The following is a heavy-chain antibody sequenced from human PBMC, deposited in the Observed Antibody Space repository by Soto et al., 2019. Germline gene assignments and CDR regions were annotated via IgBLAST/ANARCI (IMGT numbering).Heavy chain of an antibody. Sequence: PSETLSLTCTVSRGSISSSSYNCGWIRQPPGKGLEWIGSIYYSGSTYYNPSLKSRVTISVDTSKNQFSLNLSSVTAADTAVYSCARHGALISPFQHWGQGTLVTVSS. CDR2: IYYSGST. J-gene: IGHJ1*01. V-gene: IGHV4-39*01. D-gene: IGHD3-16*01. CDR3: ARHGALISPFQH. CDR1: RGSISSSSYN.